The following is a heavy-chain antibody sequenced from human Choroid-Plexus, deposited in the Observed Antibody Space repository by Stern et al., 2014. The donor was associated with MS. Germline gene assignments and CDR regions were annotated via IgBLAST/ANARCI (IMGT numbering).Heavy chain of an antibody. J-gene: IGHJ5*02. D-gene: IGHD2/OR15-2a*01. V-gene: IGHV3-30*18. CDR3: AKDRQYLTYFFDH. CDR1: GFTLGSCA. CDR2: LSYDGSNK. Sequence: VQLVASGGGVVQPGRPLRLSCVASGFTLGSCAMHWVRQAPGKGLEWVAGLSYDGSNKYYADSVKGRFTISRDNSQNTLYMQMSSLRPEDTAVYYCAKDRQYLTYFFDHWGQGSLVTVSS.